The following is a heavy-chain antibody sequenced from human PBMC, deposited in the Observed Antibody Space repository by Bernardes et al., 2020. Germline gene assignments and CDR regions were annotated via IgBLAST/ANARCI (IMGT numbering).Heavy chain of an antibody. D-gene: IGHD2-8*02. CDR1: GGSISSYY. V-gene: IGHV4-59*08. J-gene: IGHJ6*02. CDR2: IYYSGST. Sequence: SETLSLTCTVSGGSISSYYWSWIRQPPGKGLEWIGYIYYSGSTNYNPSLKSRVTISVDTSKNQFSLKLSSVTAADTAVYYCARHGVRGGLLDYYGMDVWGQGTTVTVSS. CDR3: ARHGVRGGLLDYYGMDV.